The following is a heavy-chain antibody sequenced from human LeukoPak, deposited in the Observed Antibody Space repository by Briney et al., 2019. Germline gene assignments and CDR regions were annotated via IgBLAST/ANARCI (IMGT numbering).Heavy chain of an antibody. Sequence: GGSLRLSCAASGFTFSDYWMHWVRQAPGKGLVWVSRISSDGSRVTYADSVKGRFTISRDNAKNTLYLQMNSLRAEDTAVYYCARDLGYSSGPNYWGQGTRVTASS. CDR2: ISSDGSRV. D-gene: IGHD6-19*01. CDR1: GFTFSDYW. CDR3: ARDLGYSSGPNY. J-gene: IGHJ4*02. V-gene: IGHV3-74*01.